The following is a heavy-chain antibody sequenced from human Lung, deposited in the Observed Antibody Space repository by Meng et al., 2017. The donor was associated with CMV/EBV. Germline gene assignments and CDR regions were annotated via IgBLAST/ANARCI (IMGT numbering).Heavy chain of an antibody. CDR2: IYYSGST. V-gene: IGHV4-31*03. D-gene: IGHD4-17*01. CDR3: ARTNYGDYNWFDP. J-gene: IGHJ5*02. Sequence: QGQLQEPGPGLVKPSQTLPLTCTVAGGSISSGGFYWSWIRQHPGKGLEWIGYIYYSGSTYYNPSLRSRVAISIDTSKNQFSLKLTSVTAADTAVYFCARTNYGDYNWFDPWGQGTLVTVSS. CDR1: GGSISSGGFY.